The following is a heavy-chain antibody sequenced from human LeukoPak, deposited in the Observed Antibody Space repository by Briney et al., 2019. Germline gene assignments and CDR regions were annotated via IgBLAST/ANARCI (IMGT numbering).Heavy chain of an antibody. D-gene: IGHD3-22*01. Sequence: PGGSLKLSCAASGFTFSGSAMHWVRQASGKGLEWVGRIRSKANSYATAYAASVKGRFTISRDDSKNTAYLQMNSLKTEDTAVYYCTRESGRGAVVTKVVYMDVWGKGTTVTVSS. J-gene: IGHJ6*03. CDR1: GFTFSGSA. CDR3: TRESGRGAVVTKVVYMDV. CDR2: IRSKANSYAT. V-gene: IGHV3-73*01.